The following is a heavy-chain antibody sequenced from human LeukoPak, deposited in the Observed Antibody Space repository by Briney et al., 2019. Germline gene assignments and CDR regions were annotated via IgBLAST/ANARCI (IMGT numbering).Heavy chain of an antibody. D-gene: IGHD3-16*02. Sequence: GASVKVSCKASGYTFTSYGISWVRQAPGQGLEWVGWISAYNGNTNYAQKLQGRVTMTTDTSTSTAYMELRSLRSDDTAVYYCARLRLGELSPTPDYYYYGMDVWGKGTTVTVSS. CDR1: GYTFTSYG. CDR3: ARLRLGELSPTPDYYYYGMDV. J-gene: IGHJ6*04. CDR2: ISAYNGNT. V-gene: IGHV1-18*04.